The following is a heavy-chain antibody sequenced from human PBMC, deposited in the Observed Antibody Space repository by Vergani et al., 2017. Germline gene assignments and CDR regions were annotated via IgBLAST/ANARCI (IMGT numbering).Heavy chain of an antibody. V-gene: IGHV4-31*03. CDR3: ARGGEVAARPEY. D-gene: IGHD6-6*01. J-gene: IGHJ4*02. CDR1: GGSISSGGYY. CDR2: IYYSGST. Sequence: QVQLQESGPGLVKPSQTLSLTCTVSGGSISSGGYYWSWIRQHPGKGLEWIGYIYYSGSTYYNPSLKSRVTIAVDTSKNQFSLKLSSVTAADPAVYYCARGGEVAARPEYWGQGTLVTVSS.